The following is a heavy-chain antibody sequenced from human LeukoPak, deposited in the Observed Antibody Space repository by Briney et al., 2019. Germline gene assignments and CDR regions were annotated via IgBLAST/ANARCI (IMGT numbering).Heavy chain of an antibody. V-gene: IGHV4-34*01. CDR1: GGSFSGDY. D-gene: IGHD3-9*01. Sequence: SETLSLTCAVYGGSFSGDYWSWIRQPPGKGLEWIGEINHSGSTNYNPSLKSRVTISVDTSKNQFSLKLSSVTAADTAVYYCARGPTVLRYFDWLPQHWGQGTLVTVSS. CDR2: INHSGST. CDR3: ARGPTVLRYFDWLPQH. J-gene: IGHJ4*02.